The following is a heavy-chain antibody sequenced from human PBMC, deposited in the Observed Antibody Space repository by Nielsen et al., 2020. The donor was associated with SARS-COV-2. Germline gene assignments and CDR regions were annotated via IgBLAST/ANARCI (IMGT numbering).Heavy chain of an antibody. CDR2: MNPNSGNT. D-gene: IGHD4-17*01. CDR3: ARDAPDYGDYVDAFDI. CDR1: GYTFTSYD. V-gene: IGHV1-8*01. J-gene: IGHJ3*02. Sequence: ASVKVSCKASGYTFTSYDINWVRQATGQGLEWMGWMNPNSGNTGYAQKFQGRVTMTTDTSTSTAYMELRSLRSDDTAVYYCARDAPDYGDYVDAFDIWGQGTMVTVSS.